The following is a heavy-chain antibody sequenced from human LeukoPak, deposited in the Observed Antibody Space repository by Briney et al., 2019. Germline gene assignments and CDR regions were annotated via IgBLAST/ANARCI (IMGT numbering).Heavy chain of an antibody. D-gene: IGHD3-22*01. Sequence: SVKVSCKACGGTFSSYAISWVRQAPGQGLEWMGRIIPILGIANYAQKFQGRGTITADKSTSTAYMELSSLRSEDTAVYYCARDPTEYYYDSSGYLDYWGQGTLVTVSS. J-gene: IGHJ4*02. CDR3: ARDPTEYYYDSSGYLDY. V-gene: IGHV1-69*04. CDR1: GGTFSSYA. CDR2: IIPILGIA.